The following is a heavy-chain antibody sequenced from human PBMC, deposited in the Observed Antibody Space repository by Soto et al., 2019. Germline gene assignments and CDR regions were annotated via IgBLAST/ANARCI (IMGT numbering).Heavy chain of an antibody. V-gene: IGHV1-2*04. J-gene: IGHJ3*02. CDR3: ARDRWGGYSSGWYLSGAFDI. D-gene: IGHD6-19*01. Sequence: ASVKVSCKASGYTFTGYYMHWVRQAPGQGLEWMGWINPNSGGTNYAQKFQGWVTMTRDTSISTAYMELSRLRSDDTAVYYCARDRWGGYSSGWYLSGAFDIWGQGTMVTVSS. CDR1: GYTFTGYY. CDR2: INPNSGGT.